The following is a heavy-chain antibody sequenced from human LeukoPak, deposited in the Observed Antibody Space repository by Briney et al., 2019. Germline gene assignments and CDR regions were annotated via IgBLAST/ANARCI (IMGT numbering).Heavy chain of an antibody. CDR1: GGSISSSSYY. J-gene: IGHJ5*02. V-gene: IGHV4-39*07. CDR3: ARGLSEGAPRGWFDP. CDR2: IYYSGST. D-gene: IGHD1-26*01. Sequence: SETLSLTCTVSGGSISSSSYYWSWIRQPPGKGLEWIGSIYYSGSTYYNPSLKSRVTISVDTSKNQFSLKLSSVTAADTAVYYCARGLSEGAPRGWFDPWGQGTLVTVSS.